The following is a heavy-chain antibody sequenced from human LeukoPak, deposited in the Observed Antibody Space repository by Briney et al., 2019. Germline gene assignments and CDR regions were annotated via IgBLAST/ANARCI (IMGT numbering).Heavy chain of an antibody. D-gene: IGHD3-22*01. CDR1: GFTFTTYW. CDR3: ARGGRAYYDSSGYPDY. Sequence: GGSLRLSCAASGFTFTTYWMSWVRQAPGKGLEWVANIKQDGTEKYYVDSVKGRFTISRDNAKNSLYLQMNNLRAEDTAVYYCARGGRAYYDSSGYPDYWGQGTLVTVSS. V-gene: IGHV3-7*01. CDR2: IKQDGTEK. J-gene: IGHJ4*02.